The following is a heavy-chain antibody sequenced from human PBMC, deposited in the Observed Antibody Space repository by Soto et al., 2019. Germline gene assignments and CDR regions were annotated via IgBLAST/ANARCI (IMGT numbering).Heavy chain of an antibody. CDR2: INSDGSST. CDR1: GFTFSSYW. Sequence: GGSLRLSCAASGFTFSSYWMHWVRQAPGKGLVWVSRINSDGSSTSYADSVKGRFTISRDNAKNTLYLQMNSLRAEDMAVYYCARVLLRGNWFDPWGQGTLVTVSS. D-gene: IGHD3-16*01. CDR3: ARVLLRGNWFDP. V-gene: IGHV3-74*01. J-gene: IGHJ5*02.